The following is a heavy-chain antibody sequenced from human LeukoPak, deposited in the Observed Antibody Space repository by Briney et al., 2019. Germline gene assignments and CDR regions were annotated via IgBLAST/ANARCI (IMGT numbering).Heavy chain of an antibody. Sequence: SETLSLTCTVSGGSTSSYYWSWIRQPPGKGLEWIGYIYYSGSTNYNPSLKSRVTISVDTSKNQFSLKLSSVTAADTAVYYCARWHCSSTSCYGYFDYWGQGTLVTVSS. V-gene: IGHV4-59*01. CDR1: GGSTSSYY. CDR3: ARWHCSSTSCYGYFDY. CDR2: IYYSGST. J-gene: IGHJ4*02. D-gene: IGHD2-2*01.